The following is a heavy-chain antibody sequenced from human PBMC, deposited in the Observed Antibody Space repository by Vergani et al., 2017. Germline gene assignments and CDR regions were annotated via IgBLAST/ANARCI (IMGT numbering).Heavy chain of an antibody. D-gene: IGHD2-8*01. CDR3: ARDCTSGGCPDNYGMDV. J-gene: IGHJ6*02. Sequence: LESGGGLVQPGGSIRLSCFGSGFTFSTFIMHAMSWVRQAPGKGLEWVAFIGSSGPYINYADSVKGRFIISRDNTNNSLFLQLRSLRAEDAAVYYCARDCTSGGCPDNYGMDVWGQGATVTVSS. CDR2: IGSSGPYI. CDR1: GFTFSTFI. V-gene: IGHV3-21*06.